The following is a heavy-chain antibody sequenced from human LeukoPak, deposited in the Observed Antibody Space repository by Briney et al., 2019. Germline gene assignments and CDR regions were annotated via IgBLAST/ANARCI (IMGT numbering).Heavy chain of an antibody. J-gene: IGHJ4*02. Sequence: SETLSLTCTVSGGSISSFYWSWIRQPPGKGLEWIGYIYYTGSTNYNPFLKSRVTISVDTSKIQFSLRLSSVTAADTAVYYCARAAREMATTPDFDYWGQGTLVTVSS. D-gene: IGHD5-24*01. V-gene: IGHV4-59*01. CDR3: ARAAREMATTPDFDY. CDR2: IYYTGST. CDR1: GGSISSFY.